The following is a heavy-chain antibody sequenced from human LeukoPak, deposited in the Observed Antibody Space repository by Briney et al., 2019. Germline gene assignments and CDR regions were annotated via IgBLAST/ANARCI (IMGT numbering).Heavy chain of an antibody. D-gene: IGHD3-22*01. J-gene: IGHJ4*02. CDR1: GYTFTGYY. CDR3: ARVPSYYYDSSGYYLFDY. V-gene: IGHV1-2*02. CDR2: INPNSGGT. Sequence: ASVKLSCKASGYTFTGYYMHWVRQAPGQGLEWMGWINPNSGGTNYAQKFQGRVTMTRDTSISTAYMELSRLRSDDTAVYYCARVPSYYYDSSGYYLFDYWGQGTLVTVSS.